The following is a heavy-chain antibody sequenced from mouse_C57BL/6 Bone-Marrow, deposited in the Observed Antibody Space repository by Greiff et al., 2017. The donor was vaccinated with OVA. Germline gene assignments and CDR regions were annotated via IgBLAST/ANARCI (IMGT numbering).Heavy chain of an antibody. V-gene: IGHV5-12*01. CDR3: ARQGVTAVVATDWYFDV. J-gene: IGHJ1*03. CDR2: ISNGGGST. CDR1: GFTFSDYY. D-gene: IGHD1-1*01. Sequence: EVQLVESGGGLVQPGGSLKLSCAASGFTFSDYYMYWVRQTPEQRLEWVAYISNGGGSTYYPDTVKGPFTISRDNAKNTLYLQMRRLKSEDTAVYYCARQGVTAVVATDWYFDVWGTGTTVTVST.